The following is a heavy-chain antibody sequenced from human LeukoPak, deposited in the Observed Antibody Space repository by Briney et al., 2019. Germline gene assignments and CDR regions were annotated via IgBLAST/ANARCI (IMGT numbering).Heavy chain of an antibody. CDR1: GFTFSTYW. CDR3: ATRYSSGWYWALNAFDI. Sequence: GGFLRLSCAASGFTFSTYWMSWVRQAPGKGLEWVANIKQDGSEKYYVDSVKGRFTISRDNAKNSLYLQMNSLRAEDTAVYYCATRYSSGWYWALNAFDIWGQGTLVTVSS. V-gene: IGHV3-7*01. CDR2: IKQDGSEK. D-gene: IGHD6-13*01. J-gene: IGHJ3*02.